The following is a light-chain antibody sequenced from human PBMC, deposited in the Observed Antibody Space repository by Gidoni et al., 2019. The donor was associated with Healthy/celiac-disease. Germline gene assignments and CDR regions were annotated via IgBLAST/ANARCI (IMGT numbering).Light chain of an antibody. J-gene: IGLJ2*01. CDR3: QSYDSSLSHVV. CDR1: SSTIGAGYA. V-gene: IGLV1-40*01. CDR2: GNS. Sequence: QSVLTQPPPVSRAPGQRVTISCTGCSSTIGAGYAVHWYQQLPGTAPKLRIYGNSHPPSGVPDRFSGSKSVTSASLAITGLQAEDEADYDCQSYDSSLSHVVLGGGTKLTVL.